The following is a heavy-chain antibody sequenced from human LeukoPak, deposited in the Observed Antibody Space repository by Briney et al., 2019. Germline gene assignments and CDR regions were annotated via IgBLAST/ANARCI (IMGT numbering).Heavy chain of an antibody. CDR3: AKDGSWYHWDAFDI. Sequence: GGSLTLSCAASGFTFSSYAMRWVRHAPGKGLEWASAISGRGGSTYYAVAVKGRSTISRDNSKNTLYLHMNSRRAGDTAVYYCAKDGSWYHWDAFDIWGQGTMVTVSS. CDR1: GFTFSSYA. V-gene: IGHV3-23*01. J-gene: IGHJ3*02. CDR2: ISGRGGST. D-gene: IGHD6-13*01.